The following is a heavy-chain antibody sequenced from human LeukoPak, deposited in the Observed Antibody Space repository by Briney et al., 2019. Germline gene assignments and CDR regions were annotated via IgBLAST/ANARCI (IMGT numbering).Heavy chain of an antibody. CDR3: ARTSYYYGSGSTAYYFDY. D-gene: IGHD3-10*01. V-gene: IGHV4-4*07. Sequence: SETLSLTCTVSGGSISSYYWSRIRQPAGKGLEWIGRIYTSGSTNYNPSLKSRVTMSVDTSKNQFSLKLSSVTAADTAVYYCARTSYYYGSGSTAYYFDYWGQGTLVTVSS. J-gene: IGHJ4*02. CDR2: IYTSGST. CDR1: GGSISSYY.